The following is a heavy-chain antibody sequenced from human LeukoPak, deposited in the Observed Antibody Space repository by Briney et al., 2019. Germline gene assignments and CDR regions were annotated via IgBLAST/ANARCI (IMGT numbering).Heavy chain of an antibody. CDR2: IYYSGST. Sequence: SETLSLTCTVSGGSISSYYWSWIRQPPGKGLEWIGYIYYSGSTNYNPSLKSRATISVDTSKNQFSLKLSSVTAADTAVYYCARDSRGYGSGSYYNFDYWGQRTLVTVSS. CDR3: ARDSRGYGSGSYYNFDY. J-gene: IGHJ4*02. D-gene: IGHD3-10*01. V-gene: IGHV4-59*01. CDR1: GGSISSYY.